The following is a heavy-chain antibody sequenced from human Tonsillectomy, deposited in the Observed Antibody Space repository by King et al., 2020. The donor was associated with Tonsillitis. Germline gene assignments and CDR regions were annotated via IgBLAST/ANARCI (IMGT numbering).Heavy chain of an antibody. Sequence: QLVQSGAEAKKPGASVKVSCKASGYTFTSYDINWVRQATGQGLEWMGWMNPNTGNTGYAQKFQGRVSMTRNTSISTAYMELSSLRSEDTAVYYCARARRGYDFWSGYYTGALDIWGQGTMVTVSS. CDR2: MNPNTGNT. CDR1: GYTFTSYD. V-gene: IGHV1-8*01. J-gene: IGHJ3*02. CDR3: ARARRGYDFWSGYYTGALDI. D-gene: IGHD3-3*01.